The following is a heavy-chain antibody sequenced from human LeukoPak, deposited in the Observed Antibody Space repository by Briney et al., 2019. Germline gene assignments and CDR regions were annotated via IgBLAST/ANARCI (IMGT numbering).Heavy chain of an antibody. V-gene: IGHV4-39*07. CDR1: GGSISSSSYY. CDR2: IYYSGST. D-gene: IGHD1-26*01. Sequence: SETLSLTCTVSGGSISSSSYYWGWIRQPPGKGLEWIGSIYYSGSTYYNPSLKSRVTISVETSKNQFSLRLNSVTAADTAVYYCATPQTGIVGANYRDYWGQGTLVTVSS. J-gene: IGHJ4*02. CDR3: ATPQTGIVGANYRDY.